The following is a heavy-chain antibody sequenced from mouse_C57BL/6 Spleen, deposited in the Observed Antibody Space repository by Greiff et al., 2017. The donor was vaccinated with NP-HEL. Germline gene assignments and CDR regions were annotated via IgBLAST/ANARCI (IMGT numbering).Heavy chain of an antibody. J-gene: IGHJ2*01. CDR2: LNPSNGGT. CDR1: GYTFTSYW. D-gene: IGHD4-1*02. Sequence: VQLQQPGTELVKPGASVKLSCKASGYTFTSYWMHWVKQRPGQGLEWIGHLNPSNGGTHSTEHFTSHSTLTVDKSSSTAYMQLSSLTSEDSAVYYCARWQLAFYFDYWGQGTTLTVSS. CDR3: ARWQLAFYFDY. V-gene: IGHV1-53*01.